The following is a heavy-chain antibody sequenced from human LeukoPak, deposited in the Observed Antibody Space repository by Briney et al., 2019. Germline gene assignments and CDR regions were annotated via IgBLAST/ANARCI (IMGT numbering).Heavy chain of an antibody. V-gene: IGHV3-7*03. CDR3: AKDQRDYYDSSDYYFIGYFDY. CDR2: IKPDGGEK. D-gene: IGHD3-22*01. Sequence: GGSLRLSCVASGFTFSNYWMGWVRQAPGKGLEGVANIKPDGGEKYYVDSMKGRFIIYRDNSKTSMYLQMNSLRVEDTAVYYCAKDQRDYYDSSDYYFIGYFDYWGQGTLVTVSS. J-gene: IGHJ4*02. CDR1: GFTFSNYW.